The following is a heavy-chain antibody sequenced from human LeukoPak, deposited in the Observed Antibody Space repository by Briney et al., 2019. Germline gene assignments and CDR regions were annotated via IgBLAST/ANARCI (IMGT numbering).Heavy chain of an antibody. CDR3: ARDHRLRYFDWSDFDY. CDR2: ISNSSFYT. Sequence: GGSLRLSCAASGFTFSDYYMSWIRQAPGKGLEWVSYISNSSFYTSYADSVKGRFTISRDNAKNSLYLQMNSLRAEDTAVYYCARDHRLRYFDWSDFDYWGQGTLVTVSS. J-gene: IGHJ4*02. D-gene: IGHD3-9*01. CDR1: GFTFSDYY. V-gene: IGHV3-11*06.